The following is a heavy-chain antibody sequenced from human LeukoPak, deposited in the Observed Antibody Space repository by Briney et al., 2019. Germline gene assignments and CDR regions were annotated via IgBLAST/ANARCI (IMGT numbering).Heavy chain of an antibody. Sequence: ASVKVSCKASGYSFSGYYIHWVRQAPGQGPQWMGRIYPHSGGTNSAQKFQGRVTMTRDTSISTAYMQLSRLRSDDTAIYYCARDPLCTNGICSSLSYYDYWGQGSLVTVSS. D-gene: IGHD2-8*01. J-gene: IGHJ4*02. V-gene: IGHV1-2*06. CDR3: ARDPLCTNGICSSLSYYDY. CDR1: GYSFSGYY. CDR2: IYPHSGGT.